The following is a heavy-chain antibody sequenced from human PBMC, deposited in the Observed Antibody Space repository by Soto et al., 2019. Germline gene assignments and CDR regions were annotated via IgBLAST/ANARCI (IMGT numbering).Heavy chain of an antibody. CDR1: GGSFSGYY. V-gene: IGHV4-34*01. D-gene: IGHD3-3*01. CDR2: INHSGST. CDR3: ASTRSRFVSRSYYYGMDV. Sequence: KSSETLSLTCAVYGGSFSGYYWSWIRQPPGKGLEWIGEINHSGSTNYNPSLKSRVTISVDTSKNQFSLKLSSVTAADTAVYYCASTRSRFVSRSYYYGMDVWGQGTTVTVSS. J-gene: IGHJ6*02.